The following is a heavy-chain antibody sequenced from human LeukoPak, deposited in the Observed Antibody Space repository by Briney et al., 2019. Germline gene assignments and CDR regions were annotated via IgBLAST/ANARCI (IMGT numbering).Heavy chain of an antibody. Sequence: PGGSLRLSCAVSGFSFSDFYMSWIRQAPGKGLEWIAYISYSDDTIYYADPVKGRFAISRDNAKNSLYLQMTSLRAEDTAMYYCARGLITVVPAASIGYWGQGTLVTVSS. CDR1: GFSFSDFY. CDR3: ARGLITVVPAASIGY. CDR2: ISYSDDTI. J-gene: IGHJ4*02. V-gene: IGHV3-11*04. D-gene: IGHD2-2*01.